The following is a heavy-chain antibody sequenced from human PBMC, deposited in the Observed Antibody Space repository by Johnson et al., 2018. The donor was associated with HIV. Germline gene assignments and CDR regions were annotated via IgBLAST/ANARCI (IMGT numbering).Heavy chain of an antibody. D-gene: IGHD3-10*01. J-gene: IGHJ3*02. CDR1: GFTFSNFA. Sequence: EVQLVESGGGLVQPGGSLRLSCAVSGFTFSNFAMHWVRQAPGKGLEYVSAISSNGIGTYYANSVDGRFTISRDNDKNTLYLEMGSLRVEDMAVYYCARSRGPMRKDAFDIGGQGTKVTGSS. CDR2: ISSNGIGT. V-gene: IGHV3-64*01. CDR3: ARSRGPMRKDAFDI.